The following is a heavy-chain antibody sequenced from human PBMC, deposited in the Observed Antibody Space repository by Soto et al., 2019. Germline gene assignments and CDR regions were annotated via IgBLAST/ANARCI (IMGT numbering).Heavy chain of an antibody. Sequence: SETLSLTCTVSGDSVTSDDSYWGWIRRPPGQGLEWIGTISHTGETFYNPPLNSRLTMSLDASKNQFSLKLASMTAADAGVFFCGRKMRGQIPLLGWLSRVTSGGKGILVTVPS. CDR3: GRKMRGQIPLLGWLSRVTS. CDR2: ISHTGET. D-gene: IGHD3-3*01. V-gene: IGHV4-39*01. CDR1: GDSVTSDDSY. J-gene: IGHJ4*02.